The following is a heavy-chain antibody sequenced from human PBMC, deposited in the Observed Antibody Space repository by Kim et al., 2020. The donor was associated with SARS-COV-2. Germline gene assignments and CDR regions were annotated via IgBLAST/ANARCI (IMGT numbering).Heavy chain of an antibody. CDR1: GYTFTSYY. Sequence: ASVKVSCKASGYTFTSYYMHWVRQAPGQGLEWMGIINPSGGSTSYAQKFQGRVTMTRDTSTSTVYMELSSLRSEDTAVYYCARERVSELWFGELLFSNYYYYGMDVWGQGTTVTVSS. J-gene: IGHJ6*02. V-gene: IGHV1-46*01. CDR2: INPSGGST. CDR3: ARERVSELWFGELLFSNYYYYGMDV. D-gene: IGHD3-10*01.